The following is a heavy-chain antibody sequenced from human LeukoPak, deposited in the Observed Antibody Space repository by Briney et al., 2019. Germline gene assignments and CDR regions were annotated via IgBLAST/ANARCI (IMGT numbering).Heavy chain of an antibody. D-gene: IGHD3-10*01. J-gene: IGHJ4*02. V-gene: IGHV3-23*01. Sequence: GGPLRLSCAASGFTFSNYAMSWVRQAPGKGLEWVSSIIGSGGDTYYADSVKGRFTISRDNSKNTLYLQMNSPRAEDTAVYYCAKDLRTYGSGIYRLPTVIFDYWGQGTLVTVSS. CDR2: IIGSGGDT. CDR3: AKDLRTYGSGIYRLPTVIFDY. CDR1: GFTFSNYA.